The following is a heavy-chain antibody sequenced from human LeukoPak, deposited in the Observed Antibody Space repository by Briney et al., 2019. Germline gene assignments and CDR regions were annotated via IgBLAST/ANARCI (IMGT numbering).Heavy chain of an antibody. V-gene: IGHV3-23*01. D-gene: IGHD2-2*01. CDR2: ISGSGGST. J-gene: IGHJ4*02. CDR3: AKEGGYCSSSSCSDYFDY. CDR1: GFIFGNQA. Sequence: PGGSLRLSCAASGFIFGNQAMSWVRQAPGKGLKWVSTISGSGGSTYYADSVKGRCTISRDNSKGTLYLQVNSLRADDTAVYYCAKEGGYCSSSSCSDYFDYWGQGSLVTVSS.